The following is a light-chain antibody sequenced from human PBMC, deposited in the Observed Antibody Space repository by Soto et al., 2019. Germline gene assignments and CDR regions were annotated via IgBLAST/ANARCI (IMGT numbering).Light chain of an antibody. V-gene: IGKV1-8*01. CDR2: AAS. CDR3: QQYYSYWGT. Sequence: AIRMTQSPSSLSASTGDRVTITCRASQGISSYLAWYQQKPGKAPKLLIYAASTLQSGVPSRFSGSGSGTDFTLTISCLQSEDVATYYCQQYYSYWGTFGQGTKVEIK. J-gene: IGKJ1*01. CDR1: QGISSY.